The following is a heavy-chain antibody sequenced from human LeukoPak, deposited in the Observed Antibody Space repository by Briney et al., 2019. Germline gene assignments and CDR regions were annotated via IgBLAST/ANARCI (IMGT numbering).Heavy chain of an antibody. V-gene: IGHV3-30*02. CDR1: GFTFSSYG. Sequence: PGGSLRLSCAASGFTFSSYGMHWVRQAPGKGLEWVAFIRYDGGNKYYADSVKGRFTISRDNSKNTLYLQMNSLRAEDTAVYYCAKDDAFDIWGQGTMVTVSS. CDR2: IRYDGGNK. J-gene: IGHJ3*02. CDR3: AKDDAFDI.